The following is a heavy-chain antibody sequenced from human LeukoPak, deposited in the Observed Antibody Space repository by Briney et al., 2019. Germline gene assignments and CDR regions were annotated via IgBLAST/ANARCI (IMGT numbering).Heavy chain of an antibody. J-gene: IGHJ4*02. CDR3: ARAHLGRIPSDY. CDR2: ISYDGSNK. V-gene: IGHV3-30*04. Sequence: PGGSLRLSCAASGFTFSSYAMHWVRQAPGKGLEWVAVISYDGSNKYYADSVKGRFTISRDNSKSTLYLQMNSLRAEDTAVYYCARAHLGRIPSDYWGQGTLVTVSS. CDR1: GFTFSSYA. D-gene: IGHD2-15*01.